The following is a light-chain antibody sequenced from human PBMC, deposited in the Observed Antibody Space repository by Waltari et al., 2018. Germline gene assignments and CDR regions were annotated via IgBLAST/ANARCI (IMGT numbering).Light chain of an antibody. V-gene: IGLV3-19*01. J-gene: IGLJ3*02. CDR2: GKN. CDR3: NSRDSSGNHWV. Sequence: SSELTQDPAVSVALGPTVRITCQGDSLRSYYASWYQQKPGQAPVLVIFGKNNRPSGIPDRFSGSSSGNTASLTITGAQAEEEADYYCNSRDSSGNHWVFGGGTKLTVL. CDR1: SLRSYY.